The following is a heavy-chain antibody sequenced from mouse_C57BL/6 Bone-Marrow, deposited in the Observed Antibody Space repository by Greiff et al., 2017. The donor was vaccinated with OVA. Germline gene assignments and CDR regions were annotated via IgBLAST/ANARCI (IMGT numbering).Heavy chain of an antibody. V-gene: IGHV5-9-1*02. Sequence: EVQVVESGAGLVKPGGSLKLSCAASGFTFSSYAMFWVRQTPEKRLEWVAYISSGGDYIYYADTVKGRFTITRDNARNTLYLQMSSLKSEDTAMYYCTRVTTVFDYWGQGTTLTVSS. J-gene: IGHJ2*01. D-gene: IGHD1-1*01. CDR1: GFTFSSYA. CDR3: TRVTTVFDY. CDR2: ISSGGDYI.